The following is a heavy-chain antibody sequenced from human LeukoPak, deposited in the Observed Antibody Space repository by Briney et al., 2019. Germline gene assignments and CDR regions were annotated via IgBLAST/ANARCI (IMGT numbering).Heavy chain of an antibody. V-gene: IGHV3-48*02. CDR2: ISSSSDTI. Sequence: PGGSLRLSCAASGFTFSSSNMDWVRQAPGKGLEWVSSISSSSDTIYYADSVKGRFTISRDNAKNSLYLQMNSLRDEDTAVYYCARAVSGSPGYWGQGTLVTVSS. J-gene: IGHJ4*02. CDR1: GFTFSSSN. CDR3: ARAVSGSPGY. D-gene: IGHD6-19*01.